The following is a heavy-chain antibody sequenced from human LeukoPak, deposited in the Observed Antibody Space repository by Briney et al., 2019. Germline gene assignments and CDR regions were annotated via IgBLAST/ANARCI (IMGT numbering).Heavy chain of an antibody. Sequence: SVKVSCKASGGTFSSYAISWVRQAPGQGLEWMGGIIPIFGTANYAQKFQGRVTITADKSTSTAYMELSSLRSEDTAVYYCAIVYSSIAAPGWFDPWGQGTLVTVSS. J-gene: IGHJ5*02. CDR3: AIVYSSIAAPGWFDP. CDR1: GGTFSSYA. CDR2: IIPIFGTA. V-gene: IGHV1-69*06. D-gene: IGHD6-6*01.